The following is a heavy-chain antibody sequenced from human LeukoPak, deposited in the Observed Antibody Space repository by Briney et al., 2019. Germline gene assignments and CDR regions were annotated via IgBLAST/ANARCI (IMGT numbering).Heavy chain of an antibody. J-gene: IGHJ4*02. V-gene: IGHV4-31*03. Sequence: SQTLSLTCTVSGXSISSGGYYWSWIRQHPGKGLEWIGYIYYSGSTYYNPSLKSRVTISVDTSKNQFSLKLSSVTAADTAVYYCARTDSSGYPFDYWGQGTLVTVSS. CDR1: GXSISSGGYY. CDR3: ARTDSSGYPFDY. D-gene: IGHD3-22*01. CDR2: IYYSGST.